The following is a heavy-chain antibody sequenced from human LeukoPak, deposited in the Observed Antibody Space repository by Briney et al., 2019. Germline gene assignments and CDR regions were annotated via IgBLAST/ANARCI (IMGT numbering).Heavy chain of an antibody. CDR1: GGSFSGYY. V-gene: IGHV4-34*01. Sequence: SETLSLTCAVYGGSFSGYYWSWIRQPPGKGLEWIGEINHSGSTNYNPSLKSRGTISVDKSKNQFSLKLSSVTAADTAVYYCARVAAAGGGTFNYYYYMDVWGKGTTVTVSS. D-gene: IGHD6-13*01. CDR3: ARVAAAGGGTFNYYYYMDV. CDR2: INHSGST. J-gene: IGHJ6*03.